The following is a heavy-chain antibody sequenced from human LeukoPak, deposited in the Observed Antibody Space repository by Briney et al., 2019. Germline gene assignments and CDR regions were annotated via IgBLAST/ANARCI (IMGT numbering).Heavy chain of an antibody. CDR1: GFTFRAYA. V-gene: IGHV3-23*01. CDR3: ALGYCSGGDCYAKPYYFDH. CDR2: ISASGDTT. D-gene: IGHD2-15*01. J-gene: IGHJ4*02. Sequence: GRSLRLSCAASGFTFRAYAMSWVRQAPGKGLEWVSLISASGDTTYYADSVKGRFTISRDNSRNTLYLQMSSLRPEHTAVYYCALGYCSGGDCYAKPYYFDHWGQGTLVTVSS.